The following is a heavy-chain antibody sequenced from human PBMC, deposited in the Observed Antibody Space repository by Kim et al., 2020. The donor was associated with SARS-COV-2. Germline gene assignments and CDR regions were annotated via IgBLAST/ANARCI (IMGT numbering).Heavy chain of an antibody. CDR2: IRSKAYGGTT. J-gene: IGHJ3*02. Sequence: GGSLRLSCTASGFTFGDYAMSWFRQAPGKGLEWVGFIRSKAYGGTTEYAASVKGRFTISRDDSKSIAYLQMNSLKTEDTAVYYCTRDPLWYYYDSSGYYPVSDAFDICGQGTMVTVSS. V-gene: IGHV3-49*03. D-gene: IGHD3-22*01. CDR1: GFTFGDYA. CDR3: TRDPLWYYYDSSGYYPVSDAFDI.